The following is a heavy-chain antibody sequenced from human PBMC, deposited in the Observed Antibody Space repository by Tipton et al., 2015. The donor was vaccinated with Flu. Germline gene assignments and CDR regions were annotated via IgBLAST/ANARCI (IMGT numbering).Heavy chain of an antibody. CDR3: ARGGDGRVRPPCRAGFYWYFDL. D-gene: IGHD5-24*01. Sequence: TLSLTCAVYGGSFSGYYWSWIRQPPGKGLEWIGEINHSGSTNSNPSLKSRVTISVDTSKNQFSLKLSSVTAAGTAVYYCARGGDGRVRPPCRAGFYWYFDLWGRGTLVTVSS. J-gene: IGHJ2*01. CDR1: GGSFSGYY. CDR2: INHSGST. V-gene: IGHV4-34*01.